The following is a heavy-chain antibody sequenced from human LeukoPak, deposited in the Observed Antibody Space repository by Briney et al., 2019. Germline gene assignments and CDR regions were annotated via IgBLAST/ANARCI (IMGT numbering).Heavy chain of an antibody. CDR3: ARDRTTVTTFDY. V-gene: IGHV3-21*01. J-gene: IGHJ4*02. Sequence: GSLRLSCAASRFTFSTYTMNWVRQAPGKGLEWVSSISSSSSYIYYADSVKGRFTISRDNAKNSLYLQMNTLRAEDTAVYYCARDRTTVTTFDYWGQGTLVTVSS. CDR1: RFTFSTYT. D-gene: IGHD4-17*01. CDR2: ISSSSSYI.